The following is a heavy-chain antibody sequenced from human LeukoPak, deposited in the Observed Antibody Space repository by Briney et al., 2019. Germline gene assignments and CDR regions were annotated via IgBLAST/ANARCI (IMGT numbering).Heavy chain of an antibody. Sequence: SETLSLTCTVSGGSVISGSYYWSWLRQPPEKGLEWIGYIYYSGSTNYNPSLKSRVTISVDTSKNQFSLKLSSVTAADTAVYYCERASGWYPNQYDYWGQGTLVTVSS. V-gene: IGHV4-61*01. CDR1: GGSVISGSYY. CDR2: IYYSGST. D-gene: IGHD6-19*01. CDR3: ERASGWYPNQYDY. J-gene: IGHJ4*02.